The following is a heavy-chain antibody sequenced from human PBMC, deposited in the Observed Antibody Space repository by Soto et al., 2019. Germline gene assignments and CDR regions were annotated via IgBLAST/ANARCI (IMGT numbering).Heavy chain of an antibody. CDR2: IIPIFGTA. J-gene: IGHJ6*02. V-gene: IGHV1-69*13. Sequence: SVKVSCKASGGTFSSYAISWVRQAPGQGLEWMGGIIPIFGTANYAQKFQGRVTITADESTSTAYMELSSLRSGDTAVYYCARVGVVLSYYYYGMDVWGQGTTVTVSS. CDR3: ARVGVVLSYYYYGMDV. CDR1: GGTFSSYA. D-gene: IGHD2-2*01.